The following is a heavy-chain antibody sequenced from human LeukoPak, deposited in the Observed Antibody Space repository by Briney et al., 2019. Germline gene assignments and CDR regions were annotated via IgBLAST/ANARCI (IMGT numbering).Heavy chain of an antibody. D-gene: IGHD3-10*02. CDR1: GGSFSGYY. Sequence: SETLSLTCAVYGGSFSGYYWSWIRQPPGKGLEWIGEINHSGSTNYNPSLKSRVTISVDTSKNQFSLKLSSVTAADTAVYYCASSVRGVIIGEDYWGQGTLVTVSS. V-gene: IGHV4-34*01. CDR2: INHSGST. J-gene: IGHJ4*02. CDR3: ASSVRGVIIGEDY.